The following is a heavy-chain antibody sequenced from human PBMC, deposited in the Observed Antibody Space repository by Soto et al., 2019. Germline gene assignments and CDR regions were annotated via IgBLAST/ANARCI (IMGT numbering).Heavy chain of an antibody. J-gene: IGHJ4*02. CDR1: GGSISSYY. D-gene: IGHD3-10*01. CDR3: ARDSSGSPDY. Sequence: SETLSLTCTVSGGSISSYYWSWIRQPPGKGLEWIGYIYYSVSTNYNPSLKSRVTISVDTSKNQFSLKLSSVTAADTAVYYCARDSSGSPDYWGQGTLVTVSS. CDR2: IYYSVST. V-gene: IGHV4-59*12.